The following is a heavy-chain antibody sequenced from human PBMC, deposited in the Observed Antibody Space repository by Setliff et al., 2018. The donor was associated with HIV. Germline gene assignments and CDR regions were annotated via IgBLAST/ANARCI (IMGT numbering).Heavy chain of an antibody. Sequence: GGSLRLSRAASGFTFSTYWMSWFRQAPGKGLEWVANIKENGDEKYYVDSVKGRFTISRDNAKNSLYLQMSSLRVEDTAVYYCARSVPDSAYRPTDYWGQGTQVTVS. D-gene: IGHD3-22*01. CDR1: GFTFSTYW. CDR3: ARSVPDSAYRPTDY. CDR2: IKENGDEK. J-gene: IGHJ4*02. V-gene: IGHV3-7*03.